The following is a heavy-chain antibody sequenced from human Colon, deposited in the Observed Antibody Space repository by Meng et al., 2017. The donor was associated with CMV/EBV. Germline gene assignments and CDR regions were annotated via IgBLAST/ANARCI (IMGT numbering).Heavy chain of an antibody. CDR1: GYSITRGYS. CDR3: ARYSSPMGFDP. Sequence: GSLRLSCNVSGYSITRGYSWGWVRQSPGGGLEWLGSILHSGSTYYNSSLKSRVIISVDTSKNQFSLNLKSVTAADTAVYYCARYSSPMGFDPWGQGTLVTVSS. CDR2: ILHSGST. J-gene: IGHJ5*02. V-gene: IGHV4-38-2*02. D-gene: IGHD6-13*01.